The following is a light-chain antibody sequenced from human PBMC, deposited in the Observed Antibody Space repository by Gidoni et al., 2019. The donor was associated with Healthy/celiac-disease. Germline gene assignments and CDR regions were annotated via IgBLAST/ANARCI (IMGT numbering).Light chain of an antibody. CDR3: QQYYSSPPWT. V-gene: IGKV4-1*01. J-gene: IGKJ1*01. CDR2: WAS. Sequence: DSVMTQSPDSLAVSLGERATINCKSSQSVLYSSNNTNDLAWYPQKPRQPPTLLIYWASTRESCFPDRFIGSGSGTDFTLPISILHAEDVAVYYCQQYYSSPPWTFGQGTKVEIK. CDR1: QSVLYSSNNTND.